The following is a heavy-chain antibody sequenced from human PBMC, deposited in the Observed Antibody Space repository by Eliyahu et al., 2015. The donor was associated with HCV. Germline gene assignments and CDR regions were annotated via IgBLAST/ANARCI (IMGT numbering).Heavy chain of an antibody. D-gene: IGHD5-24*01. Sequence: EVQLLESGGGLVQPGGSLRLSCAASGFTFSSYAMXWVRQAPGKGLEWVSAISGSGGSTYYADSVKGRFTISRDNSKNTLYLQMNSLRAEDTAVYYCAKDEGGEMATIDAFDIWGQGTMVTVSS. V-gene: IGHV3-23*01. CDR1: GFTFSSYA. CDR2: ISGSGGST. CDR3: AKDEGGEMATIDAFDI. J-gene: IGHJ3*02.